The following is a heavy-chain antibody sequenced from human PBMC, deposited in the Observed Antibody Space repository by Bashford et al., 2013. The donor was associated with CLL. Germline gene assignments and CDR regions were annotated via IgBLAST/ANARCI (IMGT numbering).Heavy chain of an antibody. D-gene: IGHD3-22*01. CDR2: INSDGSST. CDR3: ARGYYYDSSGYFPIDY. CDR1: WYSYLQVAYV. V-gene: IGHV3-74*01. Sequence: GSLRLLLCTPSWYSYLQVAYVDARGSAKLRGKGLVWVSRINSDGSSTSYADSVKGRFTISRDNAKNTLYLQMNSLRAEDTAVYYCARGYYYDSSGYFPIDYWGQGTLVTVSS. J-gene: IGHJ4*02.